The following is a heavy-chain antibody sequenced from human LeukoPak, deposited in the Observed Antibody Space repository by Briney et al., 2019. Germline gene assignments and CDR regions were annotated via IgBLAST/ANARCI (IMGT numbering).Heavy chain of an antibody. Sequence: GGSLSLPCAAPGLAFSSYSMNWVRQATGKGLEWVSYISSSSSTIYYADSVKGRFTISRDNAKNSLYLQMNSLRAEDTAVYYCARGPAAIVYYYYGMDVWGQGTTVTVSS. D-gene: IGHD2-2*01. CDR2: ISSSSSTI. CDR1: GLAFSSYS. V-gene: IGHV3-48*01. J-gene: IGHJ6*02. CDR3: ARGPAAIVYYYYGMDV.